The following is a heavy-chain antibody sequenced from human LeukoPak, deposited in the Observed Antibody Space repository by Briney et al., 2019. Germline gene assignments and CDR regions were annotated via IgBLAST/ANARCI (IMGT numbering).Heavy chain of an antibody. CDR3: ARDPSGDWYFDL. CDR2: ISSSSSYI. D-gene: IGHD1-26*01. V-gene: IGHV3-21*01. CDR1: GFTFSSYS. J-gene: IGHJ2*01. Sequence: PGGSLRLSCAASGFTFSSYSMNWVRQAPGKGLEWVSSISSSSSYIYYADPVKGRFTISRDNAKNSLYLQMNSLRAEDTAVYYCARDPSGDWYFDLWGRGTLVTVSS.